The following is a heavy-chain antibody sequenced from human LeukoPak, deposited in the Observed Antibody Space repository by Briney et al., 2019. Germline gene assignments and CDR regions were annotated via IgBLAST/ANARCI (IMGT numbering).Heavy chain of an antibody. Sequence: GGSLRLSCAASGFTFSSYWMHWVRQAPGKGLVWVSRINGDGSSTNYADSVKGRFTISRDNAKNSLYLQMNSLRAEDTAVYYCARGYLRYFDWLYAFDIWGQGTMVTVSS. J-gene: IGHJ3*02. CDR3: ARGYLRYFDWLYAFDI. V-gene: IGHV3-74*01. CDR1: GFTFSSYW. CDR2: INGDGSST. D-gene: IGHD3-9*01.